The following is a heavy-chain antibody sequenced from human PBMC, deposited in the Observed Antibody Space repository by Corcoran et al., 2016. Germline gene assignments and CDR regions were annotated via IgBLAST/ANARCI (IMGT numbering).Heavy chain of an antibody. V-gene: IGHV3-15*07. CDR3: ISVWYGFDY. J-gene: IGHJ4*02. CDR2: IKSKTDGGTT. D-gene: IGHD3-10*01. Sequence: EVQLVESGGGLVKPGEYLRLSCAASGFTFSNVWMNWVRKAAGKGLEWVGRIKSKTDGGTTDYAAPVKGGFTISREDSNNTLYLQMNRRKTNDTAEYDCISVWYGFDYWGPGTLVTVSS. CDR1: GFTFSNVW.